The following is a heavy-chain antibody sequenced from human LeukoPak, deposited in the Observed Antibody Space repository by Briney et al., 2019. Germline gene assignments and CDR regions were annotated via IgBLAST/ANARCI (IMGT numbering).Heavy chain of an antibody. V-gene: IGHV3-48*03. D-gene: IGHD3-16*02. CDR3: ARGPPRPVWGSYRYLDY. CDR1: GFTFSSYE. J-gene: IGHJ4*02. Sequence: QPGGSLRLSCAASGFTFSSYEMNWVRQAPGKGLEWVSYISSSGSTIYYADSVKGRFTISRDNAKNSLYLQMNSLRAEDTAVYYCARGPPRPVWGSYRYLDYWGQGTLVTVSS. CDR2: ISSSGSTI.